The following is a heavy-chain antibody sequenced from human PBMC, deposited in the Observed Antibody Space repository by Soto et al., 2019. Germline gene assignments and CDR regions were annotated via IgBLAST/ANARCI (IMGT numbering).Heavy chain of an antibody. CDR2: VYHSGST. D-gene: IGHD5-12*01. J-gene: IGHJ6*02. CDR3: ARDNSGYDSWIYYYYYGMDV. Sequence: SETLSLTCTVSGGSISRSSYYWGWIRQPPGKGLEWIGSVYHSGSTYYNPSLKSRVTTSVDTSKNQFSLKLNSVTAADTAVYYCARDNSGYDSWIYYYYYGMDVWGQGTTVTVS. CDR1: GGSISRSSYY. V-gene: IGHV4-39*02.